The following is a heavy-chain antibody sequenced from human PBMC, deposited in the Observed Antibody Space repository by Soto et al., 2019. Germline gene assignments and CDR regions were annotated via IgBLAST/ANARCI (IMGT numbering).Heavy chain of an antibody. J-gene: IGHJ2*01. CDR3: ARHAITMVRGVIMDWYFDL. V-gene: IGHV4-39*01. CDR2: IYYSGST. D-gene: IGHD3-10*01. Sequence: SENLSPTCTVSGGSISNSSYYWGWIRQPPGKGLEWIGSIYYSGSTYYNPSLKSRVTISVDTSKNQFSLKLSSVTAADTAVYCCARHAITMVRGVIMDWYFDLWGRGTLVTVSS. CDR1: GGSISNSSYY.